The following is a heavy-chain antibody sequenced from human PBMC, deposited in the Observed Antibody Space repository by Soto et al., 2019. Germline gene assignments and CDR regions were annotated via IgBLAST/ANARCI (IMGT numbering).Heavy chain of an antibody. CDR2: IIPIFGTA. V-gene: IGHV1-69*13. J-gene: IGHJ5*02. D-gene: IGHD3-3*01. CDR1: GGTFSSYA. CDR3: AREGQPSSFDFWSGYYTPNWLDP. Sequence: GASVKVSCKASGGTFSSYAISWVRQAPGQGLEWMGGIIPIFGTANYAQKFQGRVTITADEPTSTAYMELSSLRSEDTAVYYCAREGQPSSFDFWSGYYTPNWLDPWGQGTLVTVSS.